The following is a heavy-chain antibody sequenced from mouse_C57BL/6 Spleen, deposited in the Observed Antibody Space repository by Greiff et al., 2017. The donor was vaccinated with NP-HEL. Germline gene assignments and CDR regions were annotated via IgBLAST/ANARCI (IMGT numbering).Heavy chain of an antibody. D-gene: IGHD4-1*01. CDR3: ARGGNWDEGYFDV. CDR1: GYTFTSYG. J-gene: IGHJ1*03. Sequence: QVQLKESGAELARPGASVKLSCKASGYTFTSYGISWVKQRTGQGLEWIGEIYPRSGNTYYNEKFKGKATLTADKSSSTAYMELRSLTSEDSAVYFCARGGNWDEGYFDVWGTGTTVTVSS. CDR2: IYPRSGNT. V-gene: IGHV1-81*01.